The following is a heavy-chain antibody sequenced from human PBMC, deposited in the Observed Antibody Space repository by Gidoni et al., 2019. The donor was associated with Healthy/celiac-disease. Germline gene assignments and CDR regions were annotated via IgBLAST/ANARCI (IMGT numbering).Heavy chain of an antibody. CDR3: AKVSLLGEFQRFDP. D-gene: IGHD3-10*01. J-gene: IGHJ5*02. V-gene: IGHV3-23*01. Sequence: VKGRFTISRDNSKNTLYLQMNSLRAEDTAVYYCAKVSLLGEFQRFDPWGQGTLVTVSS.